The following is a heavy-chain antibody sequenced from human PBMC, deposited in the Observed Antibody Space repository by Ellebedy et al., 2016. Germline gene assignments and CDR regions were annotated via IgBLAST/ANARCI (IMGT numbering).Heavy chain of an antibody. D-gene: IGHD4-17*01. CDR3: ARGGTSVTTSN. V-gene: IGHV3-23*01. J-gene: IGHJ4*02. Sequence: GGSLRLSXAASGFTFSSYAMSWVRQAPGKGLEWVSAISGSGGSTYYADSVKGRFTISRDNSKNTLYLQMNSLRAEDTAVYYCARGGTSVTTSNWGQGTLVTVSS. CDR1: GFTFSSYA. CDR2: ISGSGGST.